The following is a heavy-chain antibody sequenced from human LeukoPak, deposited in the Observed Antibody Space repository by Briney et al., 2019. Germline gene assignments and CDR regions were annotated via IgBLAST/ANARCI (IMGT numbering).Heavy chain of an antibody. CDR1: GGTFSSYA. Sequence: GASVKVSCKASGGTFSSYAISWVRQAPGQGLEWMGGIIPIFGTANYAQKFQGRVTITADESTSTAYMELSSLRSEDTAVYYCARDHGDYFQPPFDYWGQGTLVTVSS. V-gene: IGHV1-69*13. J-gene: IGHJ4*02. D-gene: IGHD4-17*01. CDR3: ARDHGDYFQPPFDY. CDR2: IIPIFGTA.